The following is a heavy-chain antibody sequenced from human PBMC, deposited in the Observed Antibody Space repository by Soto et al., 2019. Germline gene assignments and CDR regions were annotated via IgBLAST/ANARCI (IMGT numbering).Heavy chain of an antibody. Sequence: RKLSCAASGYTFRNYCMHCVRQAPGKGLEWVSMISFDGIYECYADAVNVRFILSRDNSNNTLDLEMNSLRPEETSIYYCAKDIAFKPNGPMGADGVHXWGPVTPLTVSX. V-gene: IGHV3-30*18. CDR1: GYTFRNYC. CDR3: AKDIAFKPNGPMGADGVHX. D-gene: IGHD2-8*01. J-gene: IGHJ4*02. CDR2: ISFDGIYE.